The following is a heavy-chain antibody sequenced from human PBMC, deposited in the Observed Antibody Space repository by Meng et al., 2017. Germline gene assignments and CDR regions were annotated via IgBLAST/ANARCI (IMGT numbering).Heavy chain of an antibody. CDR1: GFTFSSYA. Sequence: QVRRVGSGGGVVQPGRSLRLSCAASGFTFSSYAMHWVRQAPGKGLEWVAVISYDGSNKYYADSVKGRFTISRDNSKNTLYLQMNSLRAEDTAVYYRARMGQVGATFDYWGQGTLVTVSS. J-gene: IGHJ4*02. D-gene: IGHD1-26*01. CDR3: ARMGQVGATFDY. CDR2: ISYDGSNK. V-gene: IGHV3-30*04.